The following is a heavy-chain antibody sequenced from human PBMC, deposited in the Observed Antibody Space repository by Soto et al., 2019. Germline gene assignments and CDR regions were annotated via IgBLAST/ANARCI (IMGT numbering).Heavy chain of an antibody. J-gene: IGHJ6*03. CDR3: ARMRGVTMGYYYMDV. Sequence: GSGPTLVNPTQTLTLTCTFSGFSLSTSGMCVSWIRQPPGKALEWLARIDWDDDKYYSTSLKTRLTISKDTSKNQVVLTMTNMDPVDTATYYCARMRGVTMGYYYMDVWGKGTTVTVSS. D-gene: IGHD4-4*01. CDR2: IDWDDDK. CDR1: GFSLSTSGMC. V-gene: IGHV2-70*11.